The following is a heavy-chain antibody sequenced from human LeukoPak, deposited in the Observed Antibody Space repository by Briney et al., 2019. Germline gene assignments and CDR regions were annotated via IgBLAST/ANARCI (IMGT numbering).Heavy chain of an antibody. CDR2: ISYDGSNK. D-gene: IGHD6-13*01. CDR1: GFTFSSYA. V-gene: IGHV3-30*04. J-gene: IGHJ6*04. Sequence: PGRSLRLSCAASGFTFSSYAMHWVRQAPGKGLEWVAVISYDGSNKYYADSVKGRFTISRDNSKNTLYLQMNSLRAEDTAVYYCARDSDSYSSRWYFYYYYGMDVWGKGTTVTVSS. CDR3: ARDSDSYSSRWYFYYYYGMDV.